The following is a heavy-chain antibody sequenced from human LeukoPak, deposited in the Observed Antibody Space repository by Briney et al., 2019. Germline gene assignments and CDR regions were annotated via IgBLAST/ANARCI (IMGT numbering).Heavy chain of an antibody. CDR2: ISSSGSTI. CDR1: GFTFSSYE. V-gene: IGHV3-48*03. J-gene: IGHJ4*02. CDR3: ARSPTRDYYGSGSVFDY. D-gene: IGHD3-10*01. Sequence: PGGALRLSCAASGFTFSSYEMNWVRQAPGKGLEWVSYISSSGSTIYYADSVKGRFTISRDNAKNSLYLQMNSLRAEDTGVYYCARSPTRDYYGSGSVFDYWGQGTQVTVSS.